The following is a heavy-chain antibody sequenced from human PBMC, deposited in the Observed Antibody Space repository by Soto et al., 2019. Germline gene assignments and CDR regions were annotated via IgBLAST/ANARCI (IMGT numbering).Heavy chain of an antibody. Sequence: PSETLSLTCPVSGGSFSVSDCYWTWIRQPPGKGLEWIGYIYYSGSTYYNPSLSGRVTISVDRSKSQFSLELSSVTAADTAVYYCASAYGDYDQYDSWGQGTLVT. J-gene: IGHJ4*02. CDR2: IYYSGST. CDR3: ASAYGDYDQYDS. V-gene: IGHV4-30-4*01. CDR1: GGSFSVSDCY. D-gene: IGHD4-17*01.